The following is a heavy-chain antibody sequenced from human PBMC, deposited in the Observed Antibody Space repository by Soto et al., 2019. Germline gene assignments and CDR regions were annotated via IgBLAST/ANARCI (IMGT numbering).Heavy chain of an antibody. CDR3: AKPPRITIFGVVIDDAFDI. CDR2: ISGSGGST. J-gene: IGHJ3*02. V-gene: IGHV3-23*01. CDR1: GFTFSSYA. Sequence: PGGSLRLSCAASGFTFSSYAMSWVRQAPGKGLEWVSAISGSGGSTYYADSVKGRFTISRDNSKNTLYLQMNSLRAEDTAVYYCAKPPRITIFGVVIDDAFDIWGQGTMVTVSS. D-gene: IGHD3-3*01.